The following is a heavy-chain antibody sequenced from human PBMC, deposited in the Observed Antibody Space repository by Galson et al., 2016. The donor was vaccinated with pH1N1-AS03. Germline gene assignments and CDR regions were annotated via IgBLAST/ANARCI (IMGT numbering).Heavy chain of an antibody. CDR3: AETTFGGVIVSGKMSLDY. J-gene: IGHJ4*02. CDR1: GFTFSNYW. Sequence: SLRLSCAASGFTFSNYWMHWVRQAPGRGLEWVANINQDESEKYYVDSAKGRFTISRDNSKSTVYLQLNSLRAEDTAVYYCAETTFGGVIVSGKMSLDYWGQGTLVTVSS. CDR2: INQDESEK. D-gene: IGHD3-16*02. V-gene: IGHV3-7*01.